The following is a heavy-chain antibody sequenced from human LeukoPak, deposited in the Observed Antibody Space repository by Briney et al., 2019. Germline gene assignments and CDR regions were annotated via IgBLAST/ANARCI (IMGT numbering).Heavy chain of an antibody. CDR2: IYNDGIT. Sequence: PGGSLGLSCAASGFSVSGNYMSWVRQAPGKGLEWISVIYNDGITYYADSVKGRFTISRDNSKNTLYLQMNSLRAEDTAVYYCAKSGGTSARNFDWTWGQGILVTVSS. CDR3: AKSGGTSARNFDWT. V-gene: IGHV3-53*01. D-gene: IGHD3-9*01. CDR1: GFSVSGNY. J-gene: IGHJ4*02.